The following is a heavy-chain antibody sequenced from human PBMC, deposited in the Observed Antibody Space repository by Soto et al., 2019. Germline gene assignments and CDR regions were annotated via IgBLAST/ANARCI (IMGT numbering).Heavy chain of an antibody. D-gene: IGHD3-22*01. V-gene: IGHV1-24*01. J-gene: IGHJ6*02. CDR2: FDPEDGET. CDR1: GYTLTELS. CDR3: ARASQMVINPYYYPMDV. Sequence: ASVKVSCKVSGYTLTELSMHWVRQAPGKGLEWMGGFDPEDGETIYAQKFQGRVTMTEDTSTDTAYMELSSLRSEDTAVYYCARASQMVINPYYYPMDVWGQGTTVTVSS.